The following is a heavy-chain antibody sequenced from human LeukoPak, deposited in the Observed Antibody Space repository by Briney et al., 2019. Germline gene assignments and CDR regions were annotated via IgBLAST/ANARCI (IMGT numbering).Heavy chain of an antibody. D-gene: IGHD3-10*02. J-gene: IGHJ4*02. CDR1: GGSISSSSYY. V-gene: IGHV4-39*07. Sequence: SETLSLTCTVSGGSISSSSYYWGWIRQPPGKGLEWIGSIYYSGSTYYNPSLKSRVTISVDSSKNQFSLKLSSVTAADTAVYYCARDHNTMSDYWGQGTLVTVSS. CDR3: ARDHNTMSDY. CDR2: IYYSGST.